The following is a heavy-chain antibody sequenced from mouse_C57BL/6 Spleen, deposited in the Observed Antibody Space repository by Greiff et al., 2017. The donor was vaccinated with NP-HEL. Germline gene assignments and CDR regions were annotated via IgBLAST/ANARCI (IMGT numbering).Heavy chain of an antibody. CDR3: ASPRNYYGTYFDY. CDR2: INPNNGGT. Sequence: EVQLQQSGPELVKPGASVKMSCKASGYTFTDYNMHWVKQSHGKSLEWIGYINPNNGGTSYNQKFKGKATLTVNKSSSTAYMELRSLTSEESAVYYCASPRNYYGTYFDYWGQGTTLTVSS. V-gene: IGHV1-22*01. J-gene: IGHJ2*01. CDR1: GYTFTDYN. D-gene: IGHD1-1*01.